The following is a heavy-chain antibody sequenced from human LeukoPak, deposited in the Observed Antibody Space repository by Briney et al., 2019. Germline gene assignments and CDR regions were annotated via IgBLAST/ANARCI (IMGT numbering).Heavy chain of an antibody. J-gene: IGHJ4*02. Sequence: ASVKVSCKASGYSFTTYDIHWVRQAPGRGPEWMGWVSPNSGDTGSPQNFQGRVTITRNSSINTAYMELSSLTSEDTAVYYCAKSHDYSNYIFEFWGQGTLVTVSS. CDR3: AKSHDYSNYIFEF. CDR1: GYSFTTYD. D-gene: IGHD4-11*01. CDR2: VSPNSGDT. V-gene: IGHV1-8*03.